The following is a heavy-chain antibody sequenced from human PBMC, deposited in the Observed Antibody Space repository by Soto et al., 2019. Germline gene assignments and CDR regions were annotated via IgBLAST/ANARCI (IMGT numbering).Heavy chain of an antibody. D-gene: IGHD6-6*01. CDR1: GDSVSSNRAA. V-gene: IGHV6-1*01. J-gene: IGHJ4*02. CDR3: ARASGYFDQ. Sequence: QTLALAGGSSGDSVSSNRAAWNCIRQSPSRGLEWLGRTYYRSKWFSGYAVSVKSRISINPDTSKNQFSLQLKSLTPEDTAVYYCARASGYFDQWGQGILVTVSS. CDR2: TYYRSKWFS.